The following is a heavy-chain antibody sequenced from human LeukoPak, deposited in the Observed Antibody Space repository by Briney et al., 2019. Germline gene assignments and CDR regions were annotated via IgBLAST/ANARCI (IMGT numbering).Heavy chain of an antibody. CDR3: ARDRGYSTFDY. V-gene: IGHV3-23*01. D-gene: IGHD4-23*01. CDR1: GFRFSNYA. J-gene: IGHJ4*02. Sequence: GGSLRLSCAASGFRFSNYAMNWVRQAPGKGLEWVSVNIGSSGSTFYADSVKGRFTISRDNAKNSLYLQMNSLRVEDTAVYYCARDRGYSTFDYWGQGTLVTVSS. CDR2: NIGSSGST.